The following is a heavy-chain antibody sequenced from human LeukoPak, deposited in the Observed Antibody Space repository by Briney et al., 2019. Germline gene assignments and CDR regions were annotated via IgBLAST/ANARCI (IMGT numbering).Heavy chain of an antibody. CDR3: AKGGNYAVY. CDR2: ISGDGGST. CDR1: GFTFDDYA. Sequence: GGSLRLSCAASGFTFDDYAMHWVRQAPGKGLEWVSLISGDGGSTYYADSVKGRFTISRDNSKNTLYLQMNSLRAEDTAVYYCAKGGNYAVYWGQGTLVTVSS. J-gene: IGHJ4*02. V-gene: IGHV3-43*02.